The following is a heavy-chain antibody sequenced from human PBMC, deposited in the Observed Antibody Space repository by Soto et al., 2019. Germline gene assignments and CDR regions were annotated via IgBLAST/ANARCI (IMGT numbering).Heavy chain of an antibody. Sequence: ASVKVSCKASGYSFTDYYLHWVRQAPGQGLEWMGWINPNRGGTNYAQKFQGRVTMTRDTSTSTAYMELSRLRSDDTAVYYCARANQEGDFLTGYYNGWFDPWGQGILRTVSS. CDR1: GYSFTDYY. D-gene: IGHD3-9*01. V-gene: IGHV1-2*02. J-gene: IGHJ5*02. CDR3: ARANQEGDFLTGYYNGWFDP. CDR2: INPNRGGT.